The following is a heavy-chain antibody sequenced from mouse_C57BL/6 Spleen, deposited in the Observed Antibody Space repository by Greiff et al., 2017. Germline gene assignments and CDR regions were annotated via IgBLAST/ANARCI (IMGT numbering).Heavy chain of an antibody. D-gene: IGHD2-3*01. Sequence: QVQLQQPGAELVRPGSSVKLSCKASGYTFTSYWMHWVKQRPIQGLEWIGNIDPSDSETHYNQKFKDKATLTVDKSSSTAYMQLSSLTSEDSAVYYSARSSDGYYVPWLAYWGQGSMVTVYA. CDR1: GYTFTSYW. J-gene: IGHJ3*01. CDR2: IDPSDSET. V-gene: IGHV1-52*01. CDR3: ARSSDGYYVPWLAY.